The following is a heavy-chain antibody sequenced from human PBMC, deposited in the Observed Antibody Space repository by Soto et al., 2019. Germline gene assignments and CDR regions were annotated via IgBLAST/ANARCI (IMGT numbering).Heavy chain of an antibody. J-gene: IGHJ4*02. V-gene: IGHV3-23*01. D-gene: IGHD3-22*01. CDR2: ISGSGGST. CDR1: GFTFSSYA. Sequence: GGSLRLSCAASGFTFSSYAMSWVRQAPGKGLEWVSAISGSGGSTYYADSVKGRFTISRDNSKNTLYLQMNSLRAEDTAVYYCAIDRFITMIVASFGYWGQGSLVTGSS. CDR3: AIDRFITMIVASFGY.